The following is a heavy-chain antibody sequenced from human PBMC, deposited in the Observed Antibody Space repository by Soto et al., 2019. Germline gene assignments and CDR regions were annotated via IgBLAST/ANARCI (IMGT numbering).Heavy chain of an antibody. CDR3: ARDGREASGMDV. Sequence: ASETLSLTCTVSGGSISSHYWSWVRQAPGKGLEWIGHIYYRGSTSYNPSLRSRSTISADPSNNQFSLKLNSVTTADTAVYYCARDGREASGMDVWGQGTKVTVSS. D-gene: IGHD1-26*01. J-gene: IGHJ6*02. CDR1: GGSISSHY. CDR2: IYYRGST. V-gene: IGHV4-59*11.